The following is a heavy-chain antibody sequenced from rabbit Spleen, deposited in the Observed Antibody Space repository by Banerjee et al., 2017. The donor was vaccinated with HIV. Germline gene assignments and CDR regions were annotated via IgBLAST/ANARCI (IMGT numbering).Heavy chain of an antibody. Sequence: QEQLEESGGDLVKPEGSLTLTCTASRFDFNNNYDICWVRQAPGRGLEWIACIFGGSSGITYYANWARGRFTISRTSSTTVTLQMTSLTVADTATYFCAREASDYFDLWGPGTLVTVS. CDR3: AREASDYFDL. CDR1: RFDFNNNYD. D-gene: IGHD1-1*01. V-gene: IGHV1S45*01. CDR2: IFGGSSGIT. J-gene: IGHJ4*01.